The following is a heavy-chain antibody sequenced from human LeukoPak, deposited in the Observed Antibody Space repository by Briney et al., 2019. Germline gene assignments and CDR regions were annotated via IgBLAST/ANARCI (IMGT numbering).Heavy chain of an antibody. D-gene: IGHD6-19*01. V-gene: IGHV4-39*01. Sequence: SETLSLTCTVSGGSISSSDYYWAWIRQPPGKGLEWIGSFSYGGNTYYKSSLKSRITISVDASKNQFSLKLSSVTAADTAVYYCARHVHSVWYWVCWGQGTLVTVSS. J-gene: IGHJ4*02. CDR1: GGSISSSDYY. CDR3: ARHVHSVWYWVC. CDR2: FSYGGNT.